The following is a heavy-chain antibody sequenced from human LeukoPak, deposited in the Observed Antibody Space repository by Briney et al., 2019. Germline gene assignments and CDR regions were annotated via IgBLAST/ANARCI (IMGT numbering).Heavy chain of an antibody. J-gene: IGHJ5*02. CDR2: ISAYNGNT. D-gene: IGHD3-10*01. CDR1: GYTFTSYG. CDR3: ARGLYYYGSGSGKNWFDP. Sequence: ASVKVSCKASGYTFTSYGISWVRQAPGQGLEWMGWISAYNGNTNYAQKLQGRVTMTTDTSTSTAYVELRSLRSDDTAVYYCARGLYYYGSGSGKNWFDPWGQGTLVTVSS. V-gene: IGHV1-18*01.